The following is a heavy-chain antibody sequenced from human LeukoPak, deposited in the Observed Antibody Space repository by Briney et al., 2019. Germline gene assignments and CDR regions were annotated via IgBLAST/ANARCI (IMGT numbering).Heavy chain of an antibody. D-gene: IGHD2-15*01. CDR2: IWYDGSNE. J-gene: IGHJ6*02. Sequence: GRSLRLSCVASGFTFRSHGMHWVRQAPGKGLEWVAVIWYDGSNEYFADSVKGRFTISRDNSKNILYLQMNSLRAEDTAVCYCARDIASTRMDVWGQGTTVSVSS. CDR3: ARDIASTRMDV. CDR1: GFTFRSHG. V-gene: IGHV3-33*01.